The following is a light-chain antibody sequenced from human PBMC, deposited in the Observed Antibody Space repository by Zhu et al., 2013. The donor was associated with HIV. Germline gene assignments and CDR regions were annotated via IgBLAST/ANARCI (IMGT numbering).Light chain of an antibody. CDR1: SNDVGGYNY. V-gene: IGLV2-14*01. CDR2: EVS. CDR3: SSYAVSTTLAL. Sequence: QSALTQPASVSGSPGQSITISCTGTSNDVGGYNYVSWYQQHPGKAPKLMIYEVSNRPSGVPDRFSGSKSGNTASLTVSGLQAEDEADYYXSSYAVSTTLALFGGGTKLTVL. J-gene: IGLJ3*02.